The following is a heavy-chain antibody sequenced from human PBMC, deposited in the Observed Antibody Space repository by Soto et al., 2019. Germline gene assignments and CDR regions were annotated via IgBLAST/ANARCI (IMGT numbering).Heavy chain of an antibody. CDR2: MNPNGGNT. CDR1: GYTFTSYD. V-gene: IGHV1-8*01. J-gene: IGHJ4*02. Sequence: ASVKVSCKASGYTFTSYDISWVRQATGQGLEWMGWMNPNGGNTGYAQKFQGRVTMTRNTSISTAYMELSSLRSEDTAVYYCARGGLYGDYGDYWGQGTLVTVSS. CDR3: ARGGLYGDYGDY. D-gene: IGHD4-17*01.